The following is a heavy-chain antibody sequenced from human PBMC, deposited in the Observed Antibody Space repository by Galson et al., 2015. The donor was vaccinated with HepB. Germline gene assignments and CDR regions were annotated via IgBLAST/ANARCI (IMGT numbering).Heavy chain of an antibody. D-gene: IGHD6-6*01. CDR1: GGSISSYY. V-gene: IGHV4-59*01. Sequence: SETLSLTCTVSGGSISSYYWSWIRQPPGKGLEWIGYIYYSGSTNYNPSLKSRVTISVDTSKNQFSLKLSSVTAADTAVYYRARVGLEYSSSARGAFDIWGQGTMVTVSS. CDR2: IYYSGST. J-gene: IGHJ3*02. CDR3: ARVGLEYSSSARGAFDI.